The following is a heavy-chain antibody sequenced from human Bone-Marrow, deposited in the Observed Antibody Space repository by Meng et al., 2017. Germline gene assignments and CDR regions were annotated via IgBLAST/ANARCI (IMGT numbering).Heavy chain of an antibody. CDR1: GYTFTSYD. J-gene: IGHJ2*01. CDR2: MNPNSGGT. CDR3: ARVGRYCSGGSCSNYWYFDL. Sequence: QCVHLGAGVKKPGAQLKLSCKASGYTFTSYDINWVRQATGQGLEWMGWMNPNSGGTNYAQKFQGRVTITRNTSISTAYMELSSLRSEDTAVYYCARVGRYCSGGSCSNYWYFDLWGRGTLVTVSS. V-gene: IGHV1-8*03. D-gene: IGHD2-15*01.